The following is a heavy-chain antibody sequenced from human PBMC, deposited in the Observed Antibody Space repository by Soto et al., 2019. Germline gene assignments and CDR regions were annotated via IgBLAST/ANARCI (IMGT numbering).Heavy chain of an antibody. V-gene: IGHV3-33*06. CDR3: AKDGHSYGPSFDY. CDR1: GFTFSTYG. J-gene: IGHJ4*02. D-gene: IGHD5-18*01. CDR2: IWSDGSNK. Sequence: PGGSLRLSCAASGFTFSTYGMHWVRQAPGKGLEWVALIWSDGSNKYYADSVKGRFTISRDNSKKTLYLQMNSLRAEDTAVYYCAKDGHSYGPSFDYWGQGTLVTVSS.